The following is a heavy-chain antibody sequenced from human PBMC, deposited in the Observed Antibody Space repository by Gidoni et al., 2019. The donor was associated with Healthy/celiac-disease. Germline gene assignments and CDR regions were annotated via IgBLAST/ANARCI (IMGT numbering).Heavy chain of an antibody. Sequence: QVQLQESGPGLVKPSQTLSLTCTVSGGSISSGSYYWSWLRQPAGKGLEWIGRIYTSGSTNYNPSLKSRVTISVDTSKNQFSLKLSSVTAADTAVYYCATYYGDYDYWGQGTLVTVSS. V-gene: IGHV4-61*02. CDR1: GGSISSGSYY. D-gene: IGHD4-17*01. CDR2: IYTSGST. J-gene: IGHJ4*02. CDR3: ATYYGDYDY.